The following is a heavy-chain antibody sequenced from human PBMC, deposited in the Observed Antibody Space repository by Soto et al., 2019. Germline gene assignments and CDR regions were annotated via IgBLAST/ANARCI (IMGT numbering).Heavy chain of an antibody. CDR2: TYYRSKWYN. CDR3: ARDGYCSGGSCYSLDYYYGMDV. J-gene: IGHJ6*02. D-gene: IGHD2-15*01. CDR1: GDSVSSNSAA. Sequence: PSQTLSLTCAISGDSVSSNSAAWNWSRQSPSRGLEWLGRTYYRSKWYNDYAVSVKSRITINPDTSKNQFSLQLNSVTPEDTAVYYCARDGYCSGGSCYSLDYYYGMDVWGQGTTVTV. V-gene: IGHV6-1*01.